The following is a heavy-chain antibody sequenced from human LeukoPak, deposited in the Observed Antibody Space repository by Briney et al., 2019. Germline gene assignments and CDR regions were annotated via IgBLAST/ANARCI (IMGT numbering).Heavy chain of an antibody. Sequence: GGSLRLSCAASGFTFSSYGMTWLRQTPAKGLEWVSAISGSGETTYYSDSVRGRFTISRDNAKNTAYLQMNSLRAEDAALYYCARDPGYYYYGMDVWGQGTTVVVSS. CDR2: ISGSGETT. J-gene: IGHJ6*02. CDR1: GFTFSSYG. CDR3: ARDPGYYYYGMDV. V-gene: IGHV3-23*01.